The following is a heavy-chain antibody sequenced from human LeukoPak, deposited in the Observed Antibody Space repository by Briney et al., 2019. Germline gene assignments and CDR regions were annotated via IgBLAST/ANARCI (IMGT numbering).Heavy chain of an antibody. CDR1: GYSFTSYW. D-gene: IGHD1-7*01. Sequence: GESLKISCKGSGYSFTSYWIGWVRQMPGKGLEWMGIIYPGDSDIRYSPSFQGQVTISVDKSLNTAYLQWSSLQASDTAMYYCARTTGTTWGNWFDPWGQGTLVTVSS. CDR3: ARTTGTTWGNWFDP. V-gene: IGHV5-51*01. J-gene: IGHJ5*02. CDR2: IYPGDSDI.